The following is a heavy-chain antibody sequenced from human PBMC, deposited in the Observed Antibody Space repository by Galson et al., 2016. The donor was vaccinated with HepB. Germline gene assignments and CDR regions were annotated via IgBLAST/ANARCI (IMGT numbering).Heavy chain of an antibody. Sequence: SVKVSCKASGYTFTNFDIAWVRQAAGQGLEWMGWMSPNSGNTGYAQKFQGRVTMTSNTSISTAYMELSSLRSEDTAVYYCTRGSWGPRGGWGQGTLVTVSS. CDR1: GYTFTNFD. V-gene: IGHV1-8*01. CDR2: MSPNSGNT. CDR3: TRGSWGPRGG. J-gene: IGHJ4*02. D-gene: IGHD3-16*01.